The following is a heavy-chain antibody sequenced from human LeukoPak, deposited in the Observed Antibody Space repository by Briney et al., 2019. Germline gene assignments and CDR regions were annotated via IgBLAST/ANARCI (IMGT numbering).Heavy chain of an antibody. V-gene: IGHV1-69*04. D-gene: IGHD3-10*01. CDR3: ARESMVRGVISAFDI. J-gene: IGHJ3*02. Sequence: ASVKVSCKASGGTFSTYAISWVRQAPGQGLEWMGRIIPILGIANYAQKFQGRVTTTADKSTSTAYMELSSLRSEDTAVYYCARESMVRGVISAFDIWGQGTMVTVSS. CDR1: GGTFSTYA. CDR2: IIPILGIA.